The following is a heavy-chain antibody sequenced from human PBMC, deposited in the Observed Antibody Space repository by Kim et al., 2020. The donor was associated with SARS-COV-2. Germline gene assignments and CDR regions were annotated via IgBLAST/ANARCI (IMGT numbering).Heavy chain of an antibody. D-gene: IGHD4-17*01. CDR3: AKDMSHATGLYYFDY. Sequence: GGSLRLSCAASGFTFGDYAMHWVRQAPGKGLEWVSGISWNSGGIGYADSVKGRFTISRDNAKNSLYLQMNSLRAEDTALYYCAKDMSHATGLYYFDYWGQGTLVTVSS. CDR2: ISWNSGGI. V-gene: IGHV3-9*01. J-gene: IGHJ4*02. CDR1: GFTFGDYA.